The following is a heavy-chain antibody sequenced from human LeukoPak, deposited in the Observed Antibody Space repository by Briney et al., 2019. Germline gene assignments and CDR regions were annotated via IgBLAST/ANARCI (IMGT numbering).Heavy chain of an antibody. CDR3: VKDSFGYLMGNHAFDI. D-gene: IGHD1-14*01. Sequence: GGSLRLSCAASGFTFSSYAMSWVRQAPGKGLEWVSAISGSGGSTYYADSVKGRFTISRNNSKNTLYLQMNSLRAEDTAVYYCVKDSFGYLMGNHAFDIWGQGTMVTVSS. CDR1: GFTFSSYA. J-gene: IGHJ3*02. CDR2: ISGSGGST. V-gene: IGHV3-23*01.